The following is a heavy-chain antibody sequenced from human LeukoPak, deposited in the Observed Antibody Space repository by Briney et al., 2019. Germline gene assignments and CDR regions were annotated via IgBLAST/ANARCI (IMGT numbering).Heavy chain of an antibody. D-gene: IGHD3-10*01. V-gene: IGHV3-53*01. CDR1: GFSVNNNY. CDR2: IDNFGNT. J-gene: IGHJ4*02. CDR3: AGGTYYGSGSRPGYLDY. Sequence: GGSLRLSCAASGFSVNNNYMNWVRQSSGQGLEWVSTIDNFGNTDYADSVKVRFSISRDSSKNTAYLQMNSLRAEDTAMYFCAGGTYYGSGSRPGYLDYWGLGTLVTVSS.